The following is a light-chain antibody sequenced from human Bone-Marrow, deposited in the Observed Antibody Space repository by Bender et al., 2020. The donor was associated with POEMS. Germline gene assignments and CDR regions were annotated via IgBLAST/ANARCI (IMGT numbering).Light chain of an antibody. V-gene: IGLV3-25*03. CDR1: DLSQHY. CDR2: KDS. CDR3: QSADTTETFEVL. Sequence: SYELTQPPSVSVSPGQTATINCYGDDLSQHYVYWHRQKPGQAPLLVMYKDSKRPSGIPERFLGSSSGTTATLTIIAVEPEDEADYYCQSADTTETFEVLFGGGTRLTVL. J-gene: IGLJ2*01.